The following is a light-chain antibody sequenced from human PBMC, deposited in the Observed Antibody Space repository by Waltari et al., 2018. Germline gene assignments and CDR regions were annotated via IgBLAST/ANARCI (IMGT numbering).Light chain of an antibody. Sequence: IQLTQSPSSLSASVGDRVTITCRASQGISSNLAWYQQKPGKAPKLLISAASTLHSGVPLRFSGSGSGTDFTLTSSSLQPDDFATYYCQQLNSYPITFGQGTRLEIK. CDR2: AAS. CDR3: QQLNSYPIT. V-gene: IGKV1-9*01. J-gene: IGKJ5*01. CDR1: QGISSN.